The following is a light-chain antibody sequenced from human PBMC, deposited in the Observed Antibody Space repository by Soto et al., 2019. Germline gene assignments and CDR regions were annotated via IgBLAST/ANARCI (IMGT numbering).Light chain of an antibody. CDR2: GAS. CDR1: QSVSSNY. Sequence: IVLTQSPCTLSLSPGERATLACRASQSVSSNYLAWYQQKPGQAPTLLIYGASSRAAGVPDRVSASGSGTDFTLTLSRLEPEEFAVNYCQQSDSSPLLTFGGGSRVEIK. CDR3: QQSDSSPLLT. J-gene: IGKJ4*01. V-gene: IGKV3-20*01.